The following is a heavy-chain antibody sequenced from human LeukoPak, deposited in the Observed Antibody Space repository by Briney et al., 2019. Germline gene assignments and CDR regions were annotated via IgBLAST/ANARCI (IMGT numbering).Heavy chain of an antibody. J-gene: IGHJ4*02. V-gene: IGHV3-15*01. CDR3: ALYLDSSGRYGLIHY. CDR2: IRSKTDGGTT. D-gene: IGHD3-22*01. CDR1: GFIFSNAW. Sequence: GGSLRLSCAASGFIFSNAWMSWVRQAPGKGLEWVGRIRSKTDGGTTDYTAPVNGRFTISRDDSKNTLYLQMNGLKTEDTAVYYCALYLDSSGRYGLIHYWGQGTLVTVSS.